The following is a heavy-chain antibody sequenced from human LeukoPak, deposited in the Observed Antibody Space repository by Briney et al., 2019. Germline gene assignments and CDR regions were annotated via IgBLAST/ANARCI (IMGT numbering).Heavy chain of an antibody. CDR3: ARPGPHGDYVGYFDY. CDR2: ISSRGSTI. CDR1: GFSFSSYE. Sequence: GGSLRLSCAASGFSFSSYEMNWVRQAPGKGLEWVSYISSRGSTIYYADSVKGRFTISRDNAKNSLYLQMNSLRAEDTAVYYCARPGPHGDYVGYFDYWGLGTLVTVSS. V-gene: IGHV3-48*03. D-gene: IGHD4-17*01. J-gene: IGHJ4*02.